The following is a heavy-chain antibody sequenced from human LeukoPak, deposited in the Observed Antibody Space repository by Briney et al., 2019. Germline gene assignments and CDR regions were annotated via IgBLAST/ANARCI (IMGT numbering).Heavy chain of an antibody. CDR2: ISGSGGST. J-gene: IGHJ4*02. CDR3: AKTPTYYYDSSGSLYYFDY. D-gene: IGHD3-22*01. Sequence: AGGSLTLSCAASGFTFSSYAMSWVRQAPGKGLERVSAISGSGGSTYYADSVKGRFAISRDNSKNTLYLQMNSLRAEDTAVYYCAKTPTYYYDSSGSLYYFDYWGQGTLVTVSS. CDR1: GFTFSSYA. V-gene: IGHV3-23*01.